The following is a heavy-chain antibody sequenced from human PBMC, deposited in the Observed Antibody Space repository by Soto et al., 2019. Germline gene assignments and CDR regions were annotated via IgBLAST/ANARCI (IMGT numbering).Heavy chain of an antibody. V-gene: IGHV4-34*01. D-gene: IGHD3-22*01. CDR1: GGSFSGYY. Sequence: WETLSLTCAVYGGSFSGYYWSWIRQPPGKGLEWIGEINHSGSTNYNPSRKSRVTISVDTSKNQFSLKLSSVTAADTAVYYCARGGYYYENSGQNAYDYWGQGILVGGSS. CDR3: ARGGYYYENSGQNAYDY. J-gene: IGHJ4*01. CDR2: INHSGST.